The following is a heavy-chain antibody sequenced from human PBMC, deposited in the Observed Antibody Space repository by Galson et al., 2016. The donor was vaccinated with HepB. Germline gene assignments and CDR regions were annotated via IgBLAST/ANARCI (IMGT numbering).Heavy chain of an antibody. Sequence: SLRLSCAASGFPFSSHAMNWVRQAPGGGLEWVSVISGNGDLTKYADSVRGRFTISRDNSKDTLFLQMNSLRVEDTGVFYCARGLAAVAYYGMDVWGQGITATVSS. D-gene: IGHD2-21*01. CDR2: ISGNGDLT. V-gene: IGHV3-23*01. CDR3: ARGLAAVAYYGMDV. J-gene: IGHJ6*02. CDR1: GFPFSSHA.